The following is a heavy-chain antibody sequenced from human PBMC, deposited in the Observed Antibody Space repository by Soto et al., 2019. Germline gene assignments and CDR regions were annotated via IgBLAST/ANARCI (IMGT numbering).Heavy chain of an antibody. D-gene: IGHD3-22*01. J-gene: IGHJ4*02. CDR3: ARGDDSSGYLLFDY. V-gene: IGHV1-18*01. CDR1: GYTFTSYG. Sequence: ASVKVSCKASGYTFTSYGISWVRQAPRQGLEWMGWISAYNGNTNYAQKLQGRVTMTTDTSTSTAYMELRSLRSDDTAVYYCARGDDSSGYLLFDYWGQGTLVTVSS. CDR2: ISAYNGNT.